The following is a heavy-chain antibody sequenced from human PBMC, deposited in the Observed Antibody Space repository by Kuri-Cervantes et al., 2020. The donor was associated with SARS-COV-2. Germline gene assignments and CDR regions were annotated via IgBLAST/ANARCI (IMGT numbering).Heavy chain of an antibody. CDR3: AGVDLWFGELYLDY. CDR2: IRYDGSNK. V-gene: IGHV3-30*02. CDR1: GFTFSSYG. J-gene: IGHJ4*02. Sequence: GGSLRLSCAASGFTFSSYGMHWVRQAPGKGLEWVAFIRYDGSNKYYADSVKGRFTISRDNSKNTLYLQMNSLRAEDTAVYYCAGVDLWFGELYLDYWGQGTLVTVSS. D-gene: IGHD3-10*01.